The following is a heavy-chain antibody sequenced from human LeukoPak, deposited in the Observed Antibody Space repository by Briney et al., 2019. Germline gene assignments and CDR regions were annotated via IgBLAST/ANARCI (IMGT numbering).Heavy chain of an antibody. J-gene: IGHJ4*02. Sequence: GGSLRLSCAASGFTFSSYSMNWVRQAPGKGLEWGSSISSSSSYIYYADSVKGRFTISRDNAKNSLYLQMNSLRAEDTAVYYCARDPHDYGDHFDYWGQGTLVTISS. CDR3: ARDPHDYGDHFDY. CDR2: ISSSSSYI. V-gene: IGHV3-21*01. CDR1: GFTFSSYS. D-gene: IGHD4-17*01.